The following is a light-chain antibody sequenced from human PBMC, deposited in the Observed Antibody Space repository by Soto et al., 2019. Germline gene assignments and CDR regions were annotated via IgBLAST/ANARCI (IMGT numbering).Light chain of an antibody. J-gene: IGKJ1*01. V-gene: IGKV1-5*03. CDR3: QHYNSYSEA. CDR2: KAS. CDR1: QTISSW. Sequence: DIQMTQSPSTLSGSVGDRVTITCRASQTISSWLAWYQHKPGQAPKLLIYKASTLKSGVPSRFSGSGSGTEFTLTISSLQPDEFATYYCQHYNSYSEAFGQGTKVERK.